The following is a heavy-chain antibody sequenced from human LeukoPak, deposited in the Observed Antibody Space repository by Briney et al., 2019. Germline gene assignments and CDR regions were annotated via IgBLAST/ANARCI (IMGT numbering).Heavy chain of an antibody. Sequence: ASVKVSCKASGYTFTGYYMHWVRQAPGQGLEWMGRINPNSGGTNYAQKFQGRVTMTRDTSLRTAYMALSRLRSDDTAVYYCASQFIAAAEWENWFDPWGQGTLVTVSS. CDR3: ASQFIAAAEWENWFDP. CDR2: INPNSGGT. J-gene: IGHJ5*02. D-gene: IGHD6-13*01. V-gene: IGHV1-2*06. CDR1: GYTFTGYY.